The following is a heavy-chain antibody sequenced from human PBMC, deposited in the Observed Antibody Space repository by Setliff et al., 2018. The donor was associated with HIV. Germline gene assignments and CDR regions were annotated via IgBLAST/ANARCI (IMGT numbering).Heavy chain of an antibody. CDR3: AREKFENGDYEFVSTFDS. Sequence: GSLRLSCAASGFTFSDYYMTWIRQAPGKGLEWVSFISSSATYTTYADSVKGRFTISRDNAKKSMYLQMNSLRGEDTAVYYCAREKFENGDYEFVSTFDSWGQGTLVTVSS. D-gene: IGHD4-17*01. V-gene: IGHV3-11*05. CDR1: GFTFSDYY. CDR2: ISSSATYT. J-gene: IGHJ4*02.